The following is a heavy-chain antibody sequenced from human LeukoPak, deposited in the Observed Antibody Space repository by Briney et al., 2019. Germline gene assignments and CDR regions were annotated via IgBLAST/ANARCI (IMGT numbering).Heavy chain of an antibody. J-gene: IGHJ4*02. CDR3: AMMVRGVKRLDY. D-gene: IGHD3-10*01. CDR1: GGSISSGGYY. V-gene: IGHV4-31*03. Sequence: PSQTLSLTCTVSGGSISSGGYYWSWIRQHPGKGLEWIGYIYYSGSTYYNPSLKSRVTISVDTSKNLFSLKLSSVTAADTAVYYCAMMVRGVKRLDYWGQGTLVTVSS. CDR2: IYYSGST.